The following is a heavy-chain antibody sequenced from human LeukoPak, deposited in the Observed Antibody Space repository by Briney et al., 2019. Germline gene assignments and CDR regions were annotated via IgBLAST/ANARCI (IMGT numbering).Heavy chain of an antibody. V-gene: IGHV3-23*01. CDR2: IGVNT. Sequence: GGSLRLSCAASGFTFSNYAMSWVRQAPGKGLEWVSAIGVNTYYTDSVKGRFTISRDQSKNTFHLQMNSVRVEDTAVYFCASWGSGSFYEYWGQGTLVTVSS. D-gene: IGHD1-26*01. CDR1: GFTFSNYA. CDR3: ASWGSGSFYEY. J-gene: IGHJ4*02.